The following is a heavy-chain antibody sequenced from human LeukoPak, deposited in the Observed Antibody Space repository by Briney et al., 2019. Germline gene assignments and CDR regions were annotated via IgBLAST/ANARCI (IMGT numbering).Heavy chain of an antibody. J-gene: IGHJ5*02. Sequence: SETLSLTCAVYGGSFSGYYWSWLRQPPGKGLEWIGEINHSGSTNYNPSLKSRVTISVDTSKSQFSLKLSSVTAADTAVYYCAKKRGYSYGRPFDPWGQGTLVTVSS. V-gene: IGHV4-34*01. D-gene: IGHD5-18*01. CDR1: GGSFSGYY. CDR3: AKKRGYSYGRPFDP. CDR2: INHSGST.